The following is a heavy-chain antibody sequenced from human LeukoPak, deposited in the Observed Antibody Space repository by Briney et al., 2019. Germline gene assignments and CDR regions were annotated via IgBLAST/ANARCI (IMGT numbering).Heavy chain of an antibody. Sequence: PSETLSLTCTVSGYSISSGYYWGWIRQPPGKGLEWIGSIYHSGSTYYNPSLKSRVTISVDTSKNQFSLKLSSVTAADTAVYYCARDYSSSWYGFDPWGQGTLVTVSS. V-gene: IGHV4-38-2*02. CDR3: ARDYSSSWYGFDP. CDR1: GYSISSGYY. J-gene: IGHJ5*02. CDR2: IYHSGST. D-gene: IGHD6-13*01.